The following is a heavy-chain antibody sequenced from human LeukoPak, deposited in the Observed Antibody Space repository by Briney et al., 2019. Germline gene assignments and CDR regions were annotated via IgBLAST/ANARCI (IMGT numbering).Heavy chain of an antibody. Sequence: TSETLSLTCTVSGGSISSYYWSWIRQPAGKGLEWIGHIYISGSTNYNPSLKSQFTMSVDTSKNQLSLKLSSVTAADTAVYYCASPYSSSWSRISYFDYWGQGTLVTVSS. J-gene: IGHJ4*02. CDR3: ASPYSSSWSRISYFDY. CDR2: IYISGST. D-gene: IGHD6-13*01. CDR1: GGSISSYY. V-gene: IGHV4-4*07.